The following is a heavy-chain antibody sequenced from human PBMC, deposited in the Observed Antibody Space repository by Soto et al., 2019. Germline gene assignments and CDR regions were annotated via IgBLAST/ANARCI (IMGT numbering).Heavy chain of an antibody. CDR1: GDAISNFY. J-gene: IGHJ4*02. CDR3: ARGTRALITSFFDY. CDR2: VHESGST. V-gene: IGHV4-59*03. Sequence: PSETLSLTCSVSGDAISNFYWSWIRQTPGRGLEWIGCVHESGSTDYNPSLKGRVTISLHTSKSQFSLSLRSATAADTATYYCARGTRALITSFFDYWGQGIQVTVSS. D-gene: IGHD1-20*01.